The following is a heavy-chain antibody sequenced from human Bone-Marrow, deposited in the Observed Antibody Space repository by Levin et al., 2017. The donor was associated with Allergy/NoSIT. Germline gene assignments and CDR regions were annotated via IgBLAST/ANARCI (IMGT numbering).Heavy chain of an antibody. D-gene: IGHD6-19*01. Sequence: SCEASGFTFSAHSMNWIRQAPGKGLEWVSYISSRTSSSSIIYYADSVKGRFTMSRDNAKNSLYLQMNSLRDEDTAIYYCARGGSGWYHYFDYWGQGTLVTVSS. CDR2: ISSRTSSSSII. CDR1: GFTFSAHS. J-gene: IGHJ4*02. CDR3: ARGGSGWYHYFDY. V-gene: IGHV3-48*02.